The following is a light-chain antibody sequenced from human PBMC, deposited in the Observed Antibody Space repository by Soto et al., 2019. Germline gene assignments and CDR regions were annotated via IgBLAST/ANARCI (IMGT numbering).Light chain of an antibody. J-gene: IGKJ4*01. Sequence: DIQMTQSPSILSASLGDRVTITCRASQGIRSGLAWYQQKTGKAHKRLIYDVYSLQSGGPSTFSGRRSGTELTLPIAGLQPEDFATYYCQRYESYSSLTCGGGTKVDIK. V-gene: IGKV1-5*01. CDR1: QGIRSG. CDR2: DVY. CDR3: QRYESYSSLT.